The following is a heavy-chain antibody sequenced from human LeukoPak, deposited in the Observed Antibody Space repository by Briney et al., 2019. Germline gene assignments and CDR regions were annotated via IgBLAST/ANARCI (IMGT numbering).Heavy chain of an antibody. CDR1: GGSFSGYY. D-gene: IGHD3-22*01. Sequence: SETLCLTCAVYGGSFSGYYWSWIRQPPGKGLEWMGEINHSGSTNYNPSLKSRVTISVDTSKNQFSLKLSPETAADTAVYYCARYYYDSSGYYPYYFDYWGQGTLVTVSS. CDR3: ARYYYDSSGYYPYYFDY. J-gene: IGHJ4*02. CDR2: INHSGST. V-gene: IGHV4-34*01.